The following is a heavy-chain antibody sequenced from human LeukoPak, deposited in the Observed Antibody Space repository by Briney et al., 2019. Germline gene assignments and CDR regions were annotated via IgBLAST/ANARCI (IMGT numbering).Heavy chain of an antibody. CDR3: ARGGYAD. Sequence: GASVKVSCKVSGYTLTELSMHWVRQAPGKGLEWMGGFDPEDGETIYAQKFQGRVTITADKSTSTAYMELSSLRSEDTAVYYCARGGYADWGQGTLVTVSS. CDR1: GYTLTELS. V-gene: IGHV1-24*01. J-gene: IGHJ4*02. CDR2: FDPEDGET. D-gene: IGHD5-12*01.